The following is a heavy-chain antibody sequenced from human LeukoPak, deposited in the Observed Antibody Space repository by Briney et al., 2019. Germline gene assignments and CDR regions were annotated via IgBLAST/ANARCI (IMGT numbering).Heavy chain of an antibody. Sequence: GGSLRLSCAASGFTFSSYWMSWVRQAPGKGLEWVANIKQDGSEKYYVDSVKGRFTISRDNAKNSLYLQMNSLRAEDTAVYYCARASGYSSSWYRLAPDYWGQGTLVTVSS. CDR2: IKQDGSEK. D-gene: IGHD6-13*01. CDR1: GFTFSSYW. CDR3: ARASGYSSSWYRLAPDY. J-gene: IGHJ4*02. V-gene: IGHV3-7*01.